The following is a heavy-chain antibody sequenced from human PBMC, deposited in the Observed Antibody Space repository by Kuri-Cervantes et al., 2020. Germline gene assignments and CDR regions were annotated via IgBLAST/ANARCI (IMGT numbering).Heavy chain of an antibody. V-gene: IGHV3-9*01. D-gene: IGHD5-12*01. J-gene: IGHJ4*02. CDR2: ISWNSGSI. CDR3: VRDLGYSGYDLEY. Sequence: SLKISCAASGFTFDDYAMHWVRQAPGKGLEWASGISWNSGSIGYADSVKGRFTISRDDAKNSLYLQMNSLRDEDTAVYYCVRDLGYSGYDLEYWGQGTLVTVSS. CDR1: GFTFDDYA.